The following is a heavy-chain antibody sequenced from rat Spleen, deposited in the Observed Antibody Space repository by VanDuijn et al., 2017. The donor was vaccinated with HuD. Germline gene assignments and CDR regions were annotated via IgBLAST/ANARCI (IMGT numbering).Heavy chain of an antibody. V-gene: IGHV5-46*01. J-gene: IGHJ3*01. CDR1: GFTFSSFP. CDR3: ATDRNKERFAY. D-gene: IGHD1-10*01. Sequence: EVQLVESGGGLVQPGRSMKLSCAASGFTFSSFPMAWVRQAPTKGLEWVATISTSGGSTYYRDSVKGRFTISRDNAKSTLYLQMNSLRSEDTATYYCATDRNKERFAYWGQGTLVTVSS. CDR2: ISTSGGST.